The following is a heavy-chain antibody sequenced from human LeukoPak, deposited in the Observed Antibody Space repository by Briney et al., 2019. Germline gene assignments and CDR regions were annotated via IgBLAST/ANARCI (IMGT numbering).Heavy chain of an antibody. Sequence: SETLSLTCTVSGDSITSFNWAWIRQPAGKGLERMGQIRASSGTNYNPSLKSRLTMSVDTSKRQISLNLASVTAADTAVYYCARDLHNLGWVDPWGQGILVIVSS. J-gene: IGHJ5*02. V-gene: IGHV4-4*07. CDR3: ARDLHNLGWVDP. CDR2: IRASSGT. CDR1: GDSITSFN.